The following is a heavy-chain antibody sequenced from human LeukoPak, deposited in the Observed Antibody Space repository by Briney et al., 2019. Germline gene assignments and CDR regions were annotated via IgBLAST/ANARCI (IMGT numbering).Heavy chain of an antibody. CDR3: ARAEAVTMVRGVITEYNWFDP. Sequence: SVKVSCKASGGTFSSYAISWVRQAPGQGLEWMGGIIPIFGTANYAQKFQGRVTITADESTSTAYMELSSLRPEDTAVYYCARAEAVTMVRGVITEYNWFDPWGQGTLVTVSS. CDR1: GGTFSSYA. D-gene: IGHD3-10*01. J-gene: IGHJ5*02. CDR2: IIPIFGTA. V-gene: IGHV1-69*13.